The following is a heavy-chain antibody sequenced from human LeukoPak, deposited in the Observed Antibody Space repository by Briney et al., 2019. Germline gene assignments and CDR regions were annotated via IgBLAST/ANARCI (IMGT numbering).Heavy chain of an antibody. J-gene: IGHJ4*02. V-gene: IGHV4-38-2*02. Sequence: PSETLSLTCTVSGYSISSGYYWGWIRQPPGKGLEWIGSIYHSGSTYYNPSLKSRVTISVDTPKNQFSPKLSSVTAADTAVYYCARYNYYGSGSYMRYWGQGTLVTVSS. CDR2: IYHSGST. CDR1: GYSISSGYY. D-gene: IGHD3-10*01. CDR3: ARYNYYGSGSYMRY.